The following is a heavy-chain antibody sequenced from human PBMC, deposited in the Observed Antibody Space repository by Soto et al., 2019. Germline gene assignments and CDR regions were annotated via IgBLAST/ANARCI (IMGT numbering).Heavy chain of an antibody. V-gene: IGHV1-18*04. CDR3: ARDGIGASRSGAWFDP. Sequence: ASVKVSCKASGYTFTNYGISWVRQAAGQGLAWMGWISAYNGKTNYAQKLQGRVTMTTDTSTSTAYMEVRSLRSVDTAVYYWARDGIGASRSGAWFDPWGQGXLVTVSS. CDR1: GYTFTNYG. J-gene: IGHJ5*02. CDR2: ISAYNGKT. D-gene: IGHD1-26*01.